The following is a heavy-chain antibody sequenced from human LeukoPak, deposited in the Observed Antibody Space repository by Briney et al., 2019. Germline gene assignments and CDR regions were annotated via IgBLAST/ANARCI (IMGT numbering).Heavy chain of an antibody. CDR1: GFTFRNYV. Sequence: PGGSLRLSCAASGFTFRNYVIHWVRQAPGKGLEWVSVTSSDVNVKLYADSVKGRFTISRDNSRSTLYLQMHTLSHEATAISYCPREGYYGSGSPPSFYFAYWGQRTLVTVSS. V-gene: IGHV3-30-3*01. CDR2: TSSDVNVK. D-gene: IGHD3-10*01. CDR3: PREGYYGSGSPPSFYFAY. J-gene: IGHJ4*02.